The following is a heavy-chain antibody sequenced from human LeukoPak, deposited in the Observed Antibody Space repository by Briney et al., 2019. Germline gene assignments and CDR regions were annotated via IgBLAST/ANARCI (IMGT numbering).Heavy chain of an antibody. CDR2: NYPGDSDT. D-gene: IGHD3-22*01. J-gene: IGHJ4*02. V-gene: IGHV5-51*01. CDR1: GYRFTSYW. CDR3: ARHLDYYDSSGYHY. Sequence: GESLKISCQGSGYRFTSYWIGWVRPMPGKGLEWMGINYPGDSDTRYSPSFQGQVTISADKSISTAYLQWSSLKASDTAMYYCARHLDYYDSSGYHYWGQGTLVTVSA.